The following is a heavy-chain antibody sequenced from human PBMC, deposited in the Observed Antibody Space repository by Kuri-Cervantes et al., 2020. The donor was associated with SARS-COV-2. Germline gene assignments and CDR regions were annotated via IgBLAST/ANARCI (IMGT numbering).Heavy chain of an antibody. CDR3: PREGDYSGSLSGVDY. CDR1: GFTFSSYG. V-gene: IGHV3-33*01. D-gene: IGHD1-26*01. CDR2: IWYDGSNQ. J-gene: IGHJ4*02. Sequence: GESLKISCAASGFTFSSYGMHWVRQAPGKGLEWVAAIWYDGSNQYYAYSVKGRFTISRDNSKNTLYLQMNSLRAEDTAVYYCPREGDYSGSLSGVDYWGQGTLVTVSS.